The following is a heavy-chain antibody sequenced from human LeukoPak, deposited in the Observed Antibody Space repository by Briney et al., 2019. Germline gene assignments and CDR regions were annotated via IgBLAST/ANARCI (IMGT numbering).Heavy chain of an antibody. Sequence: GGSLRLSCSASGFTFGEHGMSWVRQAPGKGLEWVALIRNDGSNKYYADSVEGRFTISRDNSKDTLYLQMNSLRVEDTAVYYCARDRGWLQFLDSWGQGTLVTVSS. CDR1: GFTFGEHG. D-gene: IGHD5-24*01. CDR3: ARDRGWLQFLDS. CDR2: IRNDGSNK. V-gene: IGHV3-30*02. J-gene: IGHJ4*02.